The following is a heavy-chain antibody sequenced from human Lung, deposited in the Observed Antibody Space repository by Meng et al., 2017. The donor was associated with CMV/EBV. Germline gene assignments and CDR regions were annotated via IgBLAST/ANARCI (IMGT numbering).Heavy chain of an antibody. CDR1: ISGGNW. CDR2: IYHSGST. Sequence: ISGGNWWSWVRQPPGKGLEWIGEIYHSGSTNYNPSLKSRVTISVDKSKNQFSLKLSSVTAADTAVYYCASEGEYYYDSSGYYGYFDYWGQGTLVTVSS. J-gene: IGHJ4*02. CDR3: ASEGEYYYDSSGYYGYFDY. D-gene: IGHD3-22*01. V-gene: IGHV4-4*02.